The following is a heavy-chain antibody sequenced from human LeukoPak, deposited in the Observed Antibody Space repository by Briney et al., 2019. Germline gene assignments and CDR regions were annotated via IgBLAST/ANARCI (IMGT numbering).Heavy chain of an antibody. J-gene: IGHJ3*02. CDR3: ARDGYCSSTSCYGHASDI. D-gene: IGHD2-2*01. Sequence: SETLSLTCAVYGGSFSGYYWSWIRQPPGKGLEWIGEINHSGSTNYNPSLKSRVTMSVDTSKNQFSLKLSSVTAADTAVYYCARDGYCSSTSCYGHASDIWGQGTMVTVSS. CDR2: INHSGST. V-gene: IGHV4-34*01. CDR1: GGSFSGYY.